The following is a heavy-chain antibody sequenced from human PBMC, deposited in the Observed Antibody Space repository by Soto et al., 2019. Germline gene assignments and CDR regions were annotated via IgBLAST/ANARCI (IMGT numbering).Heavy chain of an antibody. CDR1: GYRFTSYW. D-gene: IGHD3-22*01. CDR2: IFPSDSDT. Sequence: GESLKISCRTSGYRFTSYWIAWVRQMPGKGLEWMGIIFPSDSDTRYSPSFQGQVTISADRSTSTVFLQWASLKASDTAVYFCARKDRSGYFNWFDPWGQGTLVTVSS. V-gene: IGHV5-51*01. CDR3: ARKDRSGYFNWFDP. J-gene: IGHJ5*02.